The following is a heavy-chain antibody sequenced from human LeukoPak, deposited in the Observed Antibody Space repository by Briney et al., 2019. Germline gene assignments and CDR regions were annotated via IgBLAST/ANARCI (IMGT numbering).Heavy chain of an antibody. J-gene: IGHJ4*02. CDR1: GFTFRTYA. V-gene: IGHV3-30-3*01. CDR2: IFDENNK. Sequence: GGSLRLSCSASGFTFRTYAMHWVRQAPGKGLERVAVIFDENNKFVADSVKGRFTISRDNSKNTLYLQMNSLRDEDTAAYYCARDPIAAEPDYFDYWGQGTLVTVSS. CDR3: ARDPIAAEPDYFDY. D-gene: IGHD6-13*01.